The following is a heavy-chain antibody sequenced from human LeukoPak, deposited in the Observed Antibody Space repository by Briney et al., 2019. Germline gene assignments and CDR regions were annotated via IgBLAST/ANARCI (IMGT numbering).Heavy chain of an antibody. CDR1: GSRFTSYW. Sequence: GASLKISCKGSGSRFTSYWIGWVRQMPGKGLEWMGIIYPGDSDTRYSPSFQGQVTISADKSISTAYLQWSSLKASDTAMYYCARHMDIVATSGKYYYYGMDVWGKGTTVTVSS. D-gene: IGHD5-12*01. CDR2: IYPGDSDT. CDR3: ARHMDIVATSGKYYYYGMDV. J-gene: IGHJ6*04. V-gene: IGHV5-51*01.